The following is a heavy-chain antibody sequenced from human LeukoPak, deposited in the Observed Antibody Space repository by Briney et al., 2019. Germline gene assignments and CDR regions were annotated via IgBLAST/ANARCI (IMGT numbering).Heavy chain of an antibody. V-gene: IGHV1-2*02. D-gene: IGHD6-13*01. CDR2: INPNSGGT. J-gene: IGHJ4*02. CDR1: GYTFTGYY. Sequence: ASVKVSCKASGYTFTGYYMHWVRQAPGQGLEWMGWINPNSGGTNYAQKFQGRITMTRDTSISTAYMELSRLRSDDTAAYYCARQYGAIAAASLWGQGTLVTVSS. CDR3: ARQYGAIAAASL.